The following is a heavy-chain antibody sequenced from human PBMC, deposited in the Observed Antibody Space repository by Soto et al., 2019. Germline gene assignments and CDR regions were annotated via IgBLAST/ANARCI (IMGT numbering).Heavy chain of an antibody. V-gene: IGHV1-69*02. CDR1: GGTFSSYT. CDR2: IIPILGIA. J-gene: IGHJ4*02. D-gene: IGHD3-22*01. Sequence: SVKVSCKASGGTFSSYTISWVRQAPGQGLEWMGRIIPILGIANYAQKFQGRVTITADKSTSTAYMELSSLRSEDTAVYYCARCDISGYYHEFDYWGQGTLVTVSS. CDR3: ARCDISGYYHEFDY.